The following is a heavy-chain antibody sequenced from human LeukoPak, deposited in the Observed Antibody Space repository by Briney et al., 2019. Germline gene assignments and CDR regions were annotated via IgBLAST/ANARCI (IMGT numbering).Heavy chain of an antibody. CDR2: IKHDGSEK. CDR1: GFTFSAYW. V-gene: IGHV3-7*01. D-gene: IGHD3-10*01. Sequence: GGSLRLSCAASGFTFSAYWMNWFRQAPGKGPEWVANIKHDGSEKYYVDSVKGRFTISRDNAKNSLYLQMNTLRGDDTAIYYCARDPRVITLFENYMDVWGKGTTVTVSS. CDR3: ARDPRVITLFENYMDV. J-gene: IGHJ6*03.